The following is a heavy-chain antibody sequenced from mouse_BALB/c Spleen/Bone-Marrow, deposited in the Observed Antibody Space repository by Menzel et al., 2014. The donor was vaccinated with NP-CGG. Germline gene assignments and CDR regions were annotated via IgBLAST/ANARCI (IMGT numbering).Heavy chain of an antibody. CDR2: IDPSDSYT. D-gene: IGHD2-4*01. CDR1: GYTFTSYW. J-gene: IGHJ1*01. Sequence: VQLQQSGAELVKPGASVKMSCKASGYTFTSYWMHWVKQRPGQGLEWIGVIDPSDSYTSYNQKFKGKATLTVDTSSSTAYMQLSSPTSEDSAVYYCTRGDYDWYFDVWGAGTTVTVSS. V-gene: IGHV1S127*01. CDR3: TRGDYDWYFDV.